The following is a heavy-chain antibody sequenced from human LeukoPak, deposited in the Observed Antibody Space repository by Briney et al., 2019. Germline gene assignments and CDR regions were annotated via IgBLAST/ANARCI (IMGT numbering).Heavy chain of an antibody. CDR3: ARVVPAAIDWFDP. D-gene: IGHD2-2*02. CDR1: GGSISSGDYY. J-gene: IGHJ5*02. V-gene: IGHV4-30-4*08. CDR2: IYYSGST. Sequence: PSETLSLTCTVSGGSISSGDYYWSWIRQPPGKGLEWIGYIYYSGSTYYNPSLKSRVTISVDTSKNQFSLKLSSVTAADTAVYHCARVVPAAIDWFDPWGQGTLVTVSS.